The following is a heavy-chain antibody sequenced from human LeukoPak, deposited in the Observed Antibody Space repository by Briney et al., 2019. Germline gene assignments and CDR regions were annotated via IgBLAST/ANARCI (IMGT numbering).Heavy chain of an antibody. D-gene: IGHD2-15*01. CDR2: IYGDGDKT. V-gene: IGHV3-23*01. CDR1: GFTFSNYA. J-gene: IGHJ5*02. CDR3: AKTQGYYDA. Sequence: QTGGSLRLSCVASGFTFSNYAMTWVRQAPGKGLEMVSGIYGDGDKTVYGDAVKGRFTISRDNSKNTLFLQMNSLRADDTAVYYCAKTQGYYDAWGQGALVTVSS.